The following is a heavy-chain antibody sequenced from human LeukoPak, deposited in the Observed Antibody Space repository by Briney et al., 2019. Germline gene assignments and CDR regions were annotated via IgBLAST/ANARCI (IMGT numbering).Heavy chain of an antibody. CDR3: ARGRCSSTSCRYYYYYYYVDV. CDR2: IIPIFGTA. CDR1: GGTFSSYA. D-gene: IGHD2-2*01. Sequence: ASVKVSCKASGGTFSSYAISWVRQAPGQGLGWMGGIIPIFGTANYAQKFQGRVTITTDESTSTAYMELSSLRSEDTAVYYCARGRCSSTSCRYYYYYYYVDVWGKGTTVTVSS. J-gene: IGHJ6*03. V-gene: IGHV1-69*05.